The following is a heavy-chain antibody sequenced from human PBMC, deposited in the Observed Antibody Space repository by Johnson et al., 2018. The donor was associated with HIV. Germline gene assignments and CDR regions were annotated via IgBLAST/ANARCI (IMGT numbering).Heavy chain of an antibody. CDR1: GFSFSDYY. CDR2: ISVTGSVI. V-gene: IGHV3-11*01. CDR3: AKGDGYNYAFDI. Sequence: QVQLVESGGGLVKPGGSLRLSCAASGFSFSDYYMSWFRQAPVKGLEWLSYISVTGSVIYYADSVKGRFTISRDNSKNTLYLQMNSLRAEDTAVYYCAKGDGYNYAFDIWGQGTMVTVS. D-gene: IGHD5-24*01. J-gene: IGHJ3*02.